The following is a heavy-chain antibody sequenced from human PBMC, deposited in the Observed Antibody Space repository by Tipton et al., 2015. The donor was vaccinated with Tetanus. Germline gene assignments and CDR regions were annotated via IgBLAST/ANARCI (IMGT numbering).Heavy chain of an antibody. D-gene: IGHD2-21*02. CDR1: GGSFSGYY. V-gene: IGHV4-34*01. Sequence: TLSLTCAVYGGSFSGYYWSWVRQSPGKGLEWIGEINQSGSTNYNPSLKSRVTISVDTSKNQFSLKLSSVTAADTAVYYCARDRGVTSPFGSYYYGMDVWGQGTTVTVSS. CDR3: ARDRGVTSPFGSYYYGMDV. J-gene: IGHJ6*02. CDR2: INQSGST.